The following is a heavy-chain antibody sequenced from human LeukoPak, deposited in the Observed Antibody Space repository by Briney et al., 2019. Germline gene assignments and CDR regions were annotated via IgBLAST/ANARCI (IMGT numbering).Heavy chain of an antibody. J-gene: IGHJ4*02. CDR2: IIPIFGTA. D-gene: IGHD6-19*01. V-gene: IGHV1-69*01. CDR3: AFHSGQLPFDY. Sequence: ASVKVSCTASGGTFSSYAISWVRQAPGQGLEWMGGIIPIFGTANYAQKFQGRVTITADESTSTAYMELSSLRSEDTAVYYCAFHSGQLPFDYWGQGTLVTVSS. CDR1: GGTFSSYA.